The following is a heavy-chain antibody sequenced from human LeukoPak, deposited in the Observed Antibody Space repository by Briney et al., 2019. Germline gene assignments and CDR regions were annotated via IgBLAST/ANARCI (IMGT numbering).Heavy chain of an antibody. CDR3: ARSWAIYGYADY. CDR2: ISTSNGNT. CDR1: GYTFTTYA. D-gene: IGHD5-18*01. V-gene: IGHV1-18*01. Sequence: EASVKVSCKTSGYTFTTYAITWVRQAPGQGLEWMGWISTSNGNTNFAQNLQGRLTMTTDTSTSTAYMELRSLRFDDTAVYCCARSWAIYGYADYWGQGTLVTVSS. J-gene: IGHJ4*02.